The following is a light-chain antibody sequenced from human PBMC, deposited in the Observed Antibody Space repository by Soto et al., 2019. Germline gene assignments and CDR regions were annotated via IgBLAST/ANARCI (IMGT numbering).Light chain of an antibody. J-gene: IGLJ1*01. V-gene: IGLV2-14*01. CDR1: SGDVGGYNY. CDR2: EVS. Sequence: QSVLTQPASVSGSPGQSITISCTGTSGDVGGYNYVSWSQQHPGKAPQLMIYEVSNRPSGVSNRFSGSKSGNTASLTISGLQAEDEADYYCSSYTSSSTYVXGTGTKVTV. CDR3: SSYTSSSTYV.